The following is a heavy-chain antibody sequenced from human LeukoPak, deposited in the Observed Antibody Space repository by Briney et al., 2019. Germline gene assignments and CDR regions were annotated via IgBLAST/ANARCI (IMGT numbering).Heavy chain of an antibody. CDR2: INAGNGNT. Sequence: ASVKVSCKASGYTFTNYAMHWVRQAPGQRLEWMGWINAGNGNTKYSQEFQGRVTITRDTSASTAYMELSSLRSEDTAVYYCARESRLWFGELFSITFDYWGQGTLVTVSS. J-gene: IGHJ4*02. V-gene: IGHV1-3*01. CDR1: GYTFTNYA. CDR3: ARESRLWFGELFSITFDY. D-gene: IGHD3-10*01.